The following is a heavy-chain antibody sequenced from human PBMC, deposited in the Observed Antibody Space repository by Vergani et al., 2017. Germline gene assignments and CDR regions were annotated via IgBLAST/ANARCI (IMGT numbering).Heavy chain of an antibody. D-gene: IGHD4-17*01. J-gene: IGHJ6*03. CDR3: AMVTTVTTTHYYYYYYMDV. V-gene: IGHV1-69*11. CDR2: IIPILGTA. CDR1: GGTFSSYA. Sequence: QVQLVQSGAEVKKPGSSVKVSCKASGGTFSSYAISWVRQAPGQGLEWMGRIIPILGTANYAQKFQGRVTITADESTSTAYMELSSLRSEDTAVYYCAMVTTVTTTHYYYYYYMDVWGKGTTVTVSS.